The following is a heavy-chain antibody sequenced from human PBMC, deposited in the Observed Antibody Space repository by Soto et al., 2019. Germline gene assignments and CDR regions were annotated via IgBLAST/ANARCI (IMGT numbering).Heavy chain of an antibody. J-gene: IGHJ4*02. V-gene: IGHV1-18*01. CDR1: GYTFTSYG. Sequence: ASVKVSCKASGYTFTSYGISWVRQAPGQGLEWMGRISAYNGNTNYAQKLQGRVTMTTDTSTSTAYMELRSLRSDDTAVYYCARARDPYFEHEGSFDYWGQGTLVTVSS. CDR2: ISAYNGNT. D-gene: IGHD3-10*01. CDR3: ARARDPYFEHEGSFDY.